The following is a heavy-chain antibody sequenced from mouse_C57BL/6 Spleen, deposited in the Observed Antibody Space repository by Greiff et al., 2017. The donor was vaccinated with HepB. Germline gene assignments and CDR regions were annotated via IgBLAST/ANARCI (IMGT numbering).Heavy chain of an antibody. CDR3: ARTGNGNYYYAMDY. CDR1: GYTFTDYN. V-gene: IGHV1-22*01. D-gene: IGHD2-1*01. CDR2: INPNNGGT. Sequence: EVQLQESGPELVKPGASVKMSCKASGYTFTDYNMHWVKQSHGKSLEWIGYINPNNGGTSYNQKFKGKATLTVNKSSSTAYMELRSLTSEDSAVYYCARTGNGNYYYAMDYWGQGTSVTVSS. J-gene: IGHJ4*01.